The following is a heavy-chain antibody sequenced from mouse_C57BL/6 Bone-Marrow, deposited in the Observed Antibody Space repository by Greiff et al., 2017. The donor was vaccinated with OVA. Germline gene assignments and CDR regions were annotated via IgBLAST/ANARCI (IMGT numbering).Heavy chain of an antibody. Sequence: EVKLMESGPELVKPGASVKISCKASGYSFTDYNMNWVKQSNGKSLEWIGVINPNYGTTSYNQKFKGKATLTVDQSSSTAYMQLNSLTSEDSAVYYCARGRSNYPAWFAYWGQGTLVTVSA. CDR3: ARGRSNYPAWFAY. D-gene: IGHD2-5*01. CDR1: GYSFTDYN. CDR2: INPNYGTT. J-gene: IGHJ3*01. V-gene: IGHV1-39*01.